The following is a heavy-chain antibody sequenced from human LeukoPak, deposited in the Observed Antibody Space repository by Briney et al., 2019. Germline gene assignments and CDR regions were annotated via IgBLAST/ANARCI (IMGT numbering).Heavy chain of an antibody. V-gene: IGHV3-21*01. D-gene: IGHD1-26*01. CDR1: GFTFSSYS. CDR2: ISSSSSSI. J-gene: IGHJ4*02. CDR3: ARGGPGGALNC. Sequence: GGSLRLSCTASGFTFSSYSMNWVRLAPGKGLQWVSSISSSSSSIYYADSLKGRFTIPRDNAKNSLYLQMNSLRAEDTAVYYCARGGPGGALNCWGQGTLVTVSS.